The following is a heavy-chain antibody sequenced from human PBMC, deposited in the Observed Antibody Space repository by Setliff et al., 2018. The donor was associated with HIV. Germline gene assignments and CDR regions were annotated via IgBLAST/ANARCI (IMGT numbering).Heavy chain of an antibody. CDR1: GGSFNILG. V-gene: IGHV1-69*06. D-gene: IGHD3-10*01. CDR2: IIPVVDAP. Sequence: SVKVSCKASGGSFNILGFTWVRQAPGQGLEWVGGIIPVVDAPIYAQRFQGRVVITANKSTGTAYMQLSSLKFEDTAVYYCATRPPGVHGFSIWGQGTMVTVSS. J-gene: IGHJ3*02. CDR3: ATRPPGVHGFSI.